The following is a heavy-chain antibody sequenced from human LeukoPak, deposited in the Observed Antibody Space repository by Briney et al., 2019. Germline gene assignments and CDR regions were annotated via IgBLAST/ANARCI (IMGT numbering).Heavy chain of an antibody. V-gene: IGHV3-30*04. J-gene: IGHJ3*02. Sequence: PGGSLRLSCAASGFTFSSYAMSWVRQAPGKGLEWVAVISYDGSNKYYADSVKGRFTISRDNSKNTLYLQMNSLRAEDTAVYYCARPSCSSTSCYEGNAFDIWGQGTMVTVSS. CDR2: ISYDGSNK. D-gene: IGHD2-2*01. CDR3: ARPSCSSTSCYEGNAFDI. CDR1: GFTFSSYA.